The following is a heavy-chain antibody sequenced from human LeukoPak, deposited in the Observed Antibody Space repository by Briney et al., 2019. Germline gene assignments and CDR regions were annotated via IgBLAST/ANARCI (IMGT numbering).Heavy chain of an antibody. CDR1: GGSISSGDYY. V-gene: IGHV4-61*08. CDR3: ARVGSSGWFSNDY. CDR2: IYYSGST. D-gene: IGHD6-19*01. Sequence: SQTLSLTCTVSGGSISSGDYYWSWIRQPPGKGLEWIGYIYYSGSTNYNPSLKSRVTISVDTSKNQFSLKLSSVTAADTAVYYCARVGSSGWFSNDYWGQGTLVTVSS. J-gene: IGHJ4*02.